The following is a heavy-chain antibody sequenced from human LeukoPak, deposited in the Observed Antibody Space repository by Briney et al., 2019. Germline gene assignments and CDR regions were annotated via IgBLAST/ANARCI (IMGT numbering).Heavy chain of an antibody. Sequence: SETLSLTCTVSGGSISSYYWSWIRQPPGKGLEWIGYIYYSGSTNYNPSLKSRVTISVDKSKNQFSLKLSSVTAADTAVYYCATSPMYYYDSSGDPDAEYFQHWGQGTLVTVSS. D-gene: IGHD3-22*01. CDR3: ATSPMYYYDSSGDPDAEYFQH. CDR2: IYYSGST. CDR1: GGSISSYY. J-gene: IGHJ1*01. V-gene: IGHV4-59*12.